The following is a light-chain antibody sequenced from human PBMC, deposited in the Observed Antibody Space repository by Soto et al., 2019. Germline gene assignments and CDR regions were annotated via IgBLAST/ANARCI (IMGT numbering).Light chain of an antibody. CDR1: QSIISW. J-gene: IGKJ4*01. CDR3: QQYDDRPLT. V-gene: IGKV1-5*01. CDR2: DAS. Sequence: DIQMTQSPSTLSASVVDRVTITCRASQSIISWLAWYQQKPGKAPKLLIYDASSLESGVPSRFSGSGSGTHFAFTISSLQPEDIATYYCQQYDDRPLTFGGGTKVDIK.